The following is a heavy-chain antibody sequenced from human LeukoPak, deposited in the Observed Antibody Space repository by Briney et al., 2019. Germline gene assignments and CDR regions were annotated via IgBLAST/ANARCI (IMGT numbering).Heavy chain of an antibody. CDR2: INPSGGST. J-gene: IGHJ4*02. CDR1: GYIFTDYY. CDR3: ARDLLRRWLTTPRLDY. Sequence: ASVKVSCKASGYIFTDYYMHWVRQAPGQGLEWMGIINPSGGSTSYAQKFQGRVTMTRDMSTSTVYMELSSLRSEDTAVYYCARDLLRRWLTTPRLDYWGQGTLVTVSS. D-gene: IGHD6-19*01. V-gene: IGHV1-46*01.